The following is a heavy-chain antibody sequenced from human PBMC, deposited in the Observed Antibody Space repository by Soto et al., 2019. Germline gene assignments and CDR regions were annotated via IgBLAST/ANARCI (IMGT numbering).Heavy chain of an antibody. CDR1: GYTFTNYA. J-gene: IGHJ4*02. CDR2: INTVNGNT. D-gene: IGHD4-17*01. V-gene: IGHV1-3*04. CDR3: AAVYGDYSAFDF. Sequence: QVQLVQSGAEEKKPGASVKVSCKASGYTFTNYAMHWVRQAPGQGLEWMGWINTVNGNTRYSQKFQGRVTITRDTSARTAYMELSSLRSEDTAVDYCAAVYGDYSAFDFWGQGTLVTVSS.